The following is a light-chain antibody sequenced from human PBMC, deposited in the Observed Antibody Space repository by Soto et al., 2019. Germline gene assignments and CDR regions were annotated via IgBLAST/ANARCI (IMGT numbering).Light chain of an antibody. Sequence: QSALTQPASVSGSPGQSITISCTGTTSDVGAYNYVSWYQQHPGKAPKLMIYTVSNRPSGVSNRFSGSKSGNTASLTISGLQAEDEDDYYCSSYTSINTRLFGGGTKLTVL. CDR1: TSDVGAYNY. CDR2: TVS. J-gene: IGLJ2*01. CDR3: SSYTSINTRL. V-gene: IGLV2-14*01.